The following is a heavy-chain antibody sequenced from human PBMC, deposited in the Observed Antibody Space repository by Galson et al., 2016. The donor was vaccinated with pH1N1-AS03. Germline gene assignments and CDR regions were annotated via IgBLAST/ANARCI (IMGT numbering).Heavy chain of an antibody. CDR2: ISAYYGDT. Sequence: SVKVSCKASGYTFTTYGISWVHQAPGQGLEWMGWISAYYGDTHFAHKFQERVTLTRDPSTATAYMELRNLRSDDTAVYYCVRESEISAVVFFNYWGQGTLVTVSS. J-gene: IGHJ4*02. CDR1: GYTFTTYG. V-gene: IGHV1-18*01. CDR3: VRESEISAVVFFNY. D-gene: IGHD3-3*01.